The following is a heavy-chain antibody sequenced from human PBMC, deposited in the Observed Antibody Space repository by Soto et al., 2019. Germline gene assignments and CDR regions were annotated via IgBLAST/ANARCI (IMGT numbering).Heavy chain of an antibody. Sequence: ASVKVSCKASGYTFMSYPLHWVRQAPGQRLEWMGWINAGNGNTKYSQMFQGRVTITRDTSASTAYMELSSLRSEDTAVYYCASSYYYDSSGYSSLYYYYGMDVWGQGTTVTVSS. D-gene: IGHD3-22*01. CDR2: INAGNGNT. V-gene: IGHV1-3*01. CDR3: ASSYYYDSSGYSSLYYYYGMDV. CDR1: GYTFMSYP. J-gene: IGHJ6*02.